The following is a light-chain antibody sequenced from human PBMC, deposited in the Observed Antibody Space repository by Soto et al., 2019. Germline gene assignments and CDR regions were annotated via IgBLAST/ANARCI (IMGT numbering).Light chain of an antibody. V-gene: IGKV3-20*01. J-gene: IGKJ1*01. CDR1: QRVASSH. Sequence: IGLTQSPGTLSLSQGESATLSCRASQRVASSHIAWYRQKPGQAPWLLIYGASRRAPGIPDRFSGSGSGTDFTLTISRLEPEDFAVYYCQQYGSSGTFGQGSMVDVK. CDR3: QQYGSSGT. CDR2: GAS.